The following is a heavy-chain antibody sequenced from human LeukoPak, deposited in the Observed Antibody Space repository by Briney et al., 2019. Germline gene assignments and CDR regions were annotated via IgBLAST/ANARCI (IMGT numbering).Heavy chain of an antibody. CDR3: ARFQYKAAFDI. CDR1: GYTFTSYY. D-gene: IGHD1-1*01. Sequence: ASVKVSCKASGYTFTSYYMHWVRQAPGQGLEWMGRINPSVGSTSYAQRFQDRVTMTRDTSTSTVYMELSSLRSDDTAVYYCARFQYKAAFDIWGQGTMVTVSS. V-gene: IGHV1-46*01. J-gene: IGHJ3*02. CDR2: INPSVGST.